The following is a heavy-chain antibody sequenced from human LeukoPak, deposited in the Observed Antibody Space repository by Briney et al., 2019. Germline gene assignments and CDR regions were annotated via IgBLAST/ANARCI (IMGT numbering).Heavy chain of an antibody. CDR2: INPNSGGT. D-gene: IGHD3-22*01. J-gene: IGHJ4*02. V-gene: IGHV1-2*02. Sequence: ASVKVSCKASGYTFTGYYMHWVRQAPGQGLEWMGWINPNSGGTNYAQKSQGRVTMTRDTSISTAYMELSRLRSDDTAVYYCARVQAMIVVASYYFDYWGQGTLVTVSS. CDR3: ARVQAMIVVASYYFDY. CDR1: GYTFTGYY.